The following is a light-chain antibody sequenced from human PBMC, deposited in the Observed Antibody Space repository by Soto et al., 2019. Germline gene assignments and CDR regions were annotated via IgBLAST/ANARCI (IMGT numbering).Light chain of an antibody. V-gene: IGKV1-9*01. CDR1: QPISNY. J-gene: IGKJ4*01. CDR2: SAS. CDR3: LQLNRYPLT. Sequence: DIQLTQSPSFLSATVGDRVTITCRASQPISNYLAWYQQKPGGAPKLLIYSASTLQTGVPSRFSGSSGSGFWTDFRLTINDLQPEDFATYYCLQLNRYPLTFGGGTKVEI.